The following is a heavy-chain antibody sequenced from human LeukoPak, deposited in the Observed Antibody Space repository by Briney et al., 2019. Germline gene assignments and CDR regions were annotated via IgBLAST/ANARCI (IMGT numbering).Heavy chain of an antibody. Sequence: GSLRLSCAASGFTFSGYEGNWVRQAPGKGLQWISYISSSSSGNAIKYADSVQGRFTIFRDNAKNSVYLQMNSLRAEDTAIYYCARKVTGTTYFDYWGQGTLVTVSS. CDR3: ARKVTGTTYFDY. V-gene: IGHV3-48*03. CDR2: ISSSSSGNAI. D-gene: IGHD1-1*01. CDR1: GFTFSGYE. J-gene: IGHJ4*02.